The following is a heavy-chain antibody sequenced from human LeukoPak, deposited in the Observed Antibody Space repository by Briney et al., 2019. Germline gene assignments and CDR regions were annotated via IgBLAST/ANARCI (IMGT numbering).Heavy chain of an antibody. J-gene: IGHJ4*02. CDR2: IYYSGST. CDR3: ARRVHGDYYFDY. CDR1: GGSLSSGGYY. V-gene: IGHV4-31*03. Sequence: SETLSLTCTVSGGSLSSGGYYWSWIRQHPGKGLEWIGYIYYSGSTYYNPSLKSRVTISVDTSKNQFSLKLSSVTAADTAVYYCARRVHGDYYFDYWGQGTLVTVSS. D-gene: IGHD4-17*01.